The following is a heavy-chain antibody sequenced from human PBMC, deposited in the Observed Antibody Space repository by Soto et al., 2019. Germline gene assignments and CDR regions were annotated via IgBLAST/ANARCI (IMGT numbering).Heavy chain of an antibody. J-gene: IGHJ5*02. CDR3: ANVNIGSVAVPA. CDR2: ISGSAGST. V-gene: IGHV3-23*01. D-gene: IGHD5-12*01. Sequence: GGSLRLSCAASGFTFSSYAMSWVRQAPGKGLEWVSAISGSAGSTYYADSVKGRFTISRDNSKNTLYLQMNSLRAEDTAVNYRANVNIGSVAVPAWGKGTLVTVSS. CDR1: GFTFSSYA.